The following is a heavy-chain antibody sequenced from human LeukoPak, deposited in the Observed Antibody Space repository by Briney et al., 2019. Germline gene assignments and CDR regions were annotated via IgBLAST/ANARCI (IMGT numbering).Heavy chain of an antibody. V-gene: IGHV3-30*03. Sequence: GMSLRLSCEASGFTFNNYGMPWVRQAPGKGLEWVAIISYDGNNKYYADSVKGRFTISRDNSKNTLYLQMNSLRAEDTAVYYCARDLDFDYWGQGTLVTVSS. CDR2: ISYDGNNK. CDR3: ARDLDFDY. CDR1: GFTFNNYG. J-gene: IGHJ4*02.